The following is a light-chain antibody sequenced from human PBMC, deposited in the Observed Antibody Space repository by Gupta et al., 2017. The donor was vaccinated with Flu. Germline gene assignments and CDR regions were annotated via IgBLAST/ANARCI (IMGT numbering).Light chain of an antibody. Sequence: SSLSASVGDRVSITCRASQAIRNDLAWFQQKPGKPPKRLIYAASSLQRGVPSRFSGSGSGTDFTLTISGRQPEDFATYYCLQHNSYPLITFGQGTRVEIK. CDR2: AAS. J-gene: IGKJ5*01. CDR3: LQHNSYPLIT. CDR1: QAIRND. V-gene: IGKV1-17*01.